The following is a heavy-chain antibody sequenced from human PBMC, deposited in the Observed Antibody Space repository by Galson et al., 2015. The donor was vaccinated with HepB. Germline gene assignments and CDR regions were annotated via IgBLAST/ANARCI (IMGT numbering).Heavy chain of an antibody. CDR2: INSDGRST. J-gene: IGHJ6*02. D-gene: IGHD3-10*01. CDR3: ARDQVLWFGSDEGGMDV. V-gene: IGHV3-74*01. Sequence: SLRLSCAASGFTFSRYWMHWVRQAPGKGLVWVSRINSDGRSTSYADSVKGRFTISRDNAKNTMYLQMNSLRAEDTAAYYCARDQVLWFGSDEGGMDVWGQGTTVTVSS. CDR1: GFTFSRYW.